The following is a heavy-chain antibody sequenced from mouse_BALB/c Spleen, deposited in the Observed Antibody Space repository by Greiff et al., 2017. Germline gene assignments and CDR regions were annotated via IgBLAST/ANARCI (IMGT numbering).Heavy chain of an antibody. J-gene: IGHJ2*01. V-gene: IGHV14-3*02. CDR2: IDPANGNT. CDR1: GFNIKDTY. CDR3: ARPIYDGYLYYFDY. D-gene: IGHD2-3*01. Sequence: EVQLQQSGAELVKPGASVKLSCTASGFNIKDTYMHWVKQRPEQGLEWIGRIDPANGNTKYDPKFQGKATITADTSSNTAYLQLSSLTSEDTAVYYCARPIYDGYLYYFDYWGQGTTLTVSS.